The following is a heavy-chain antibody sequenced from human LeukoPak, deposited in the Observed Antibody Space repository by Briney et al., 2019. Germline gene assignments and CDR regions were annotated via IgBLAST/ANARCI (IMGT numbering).Heavy chain of an antibody. Sequence: GSLRLSCVVSGFTFINYCMSWVRQAPGKGLEWVSTIRASGDRTYYAESVKGRFTMSGDKSKNTLYLQMSNLRAEDTAVYHCAVLAVPAVGYWGQGTLVIVSS. CDR1: GFTFINYC. V-gene: IGHV3-23*01. D-gene: IGHD2-15*01. CDR2: IRASGDRT. J-gene: IGHJ4*02. CDR3: AVLAVPAVGY.